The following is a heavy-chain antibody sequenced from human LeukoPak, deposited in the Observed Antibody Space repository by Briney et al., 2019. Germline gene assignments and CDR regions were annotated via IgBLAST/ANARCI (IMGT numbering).Heavy chain of an antibody. V-gene: IGHV4-34*01. D-gene: IGHD2-21*01. CDR2: ITHSGST. Sequence: PSETLSLTCAVYGGPFSGYYWSWLRQPPGKGLEWIGEITHSGSTNYNPSLKSQVTISIYTSKSQFSLKMSSVTAADTAVYYCARGPSDLDSWGQGTLVTVSS. J-gene: IGHJ4*02. CDR1: GGPFSGYY. CDR3: ARGPSDLDS.